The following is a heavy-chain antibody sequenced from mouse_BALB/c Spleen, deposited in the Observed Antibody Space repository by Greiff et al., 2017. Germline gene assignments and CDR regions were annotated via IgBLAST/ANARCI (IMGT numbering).Heavy chain of an antibody. D-gene: IGHD2-14*01. CDR1: GFSLTSYG. V-gene: IGHV2-9*02. CDR2: IWAGGST. CDR3: ARVRAYRYDGYAMDY. J-gene: IGHJ4*01. Sequence: VKLVESGPGLVAPSQSLSITCTVSGFSLTSYGVHWVRQPPGKGLEWLGVIWAGGSTNYNSALMSRLSISKDNSKSQVFLKMNSLQTDDTAMYYCARVRAYRYDGYAMDYWGQGTSVTVSS.